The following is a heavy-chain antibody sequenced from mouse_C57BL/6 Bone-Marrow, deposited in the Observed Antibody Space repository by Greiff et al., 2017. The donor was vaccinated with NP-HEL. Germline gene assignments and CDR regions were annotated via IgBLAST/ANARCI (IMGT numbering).Heavy chain of an antibody. D-gene: IGHD2-10*02. Sequence: QVQLQQSGAELVKPGASVKLSCKASGYTFTSYWMHWVKQRPGQGLEWIGMIHPNSGSTKYNEKFKSKATLTVDKSSSTAYMQLSSLTSEDSAVYYCARSEYGYCCDYWGQGTTLTVSS. V-gene: IGHV1-64*01. CDR2: IHPNSGST. CDR1: GYTFTSYW. J-gene: IGHJ2*01. CDR3: ARSEYGYCCDY.